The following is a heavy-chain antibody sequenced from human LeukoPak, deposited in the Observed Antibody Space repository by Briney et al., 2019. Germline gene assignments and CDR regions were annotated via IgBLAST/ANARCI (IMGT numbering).Heavy chain of an antibody. CDR3: ARDRFDY. V-gene: IGHV3-30-3*01. CDR2: ISYDGSNK. CDR1: GFTFSSYA. J-gene: IGHJ4*02. Sequence: GGSLRLSCAASGFTFSSYAMHWVRQAPGKGLEWVAVISYDGSNKYYADSVKGRFTISRDNSKNTLYLQMNSLRAEDTAVYYCARDRFDYWGQGTLVTVSS.